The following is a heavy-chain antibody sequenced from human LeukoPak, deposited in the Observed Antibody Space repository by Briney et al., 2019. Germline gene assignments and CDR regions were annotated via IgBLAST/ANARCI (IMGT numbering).Heavy chain of an antibody. CDR3: AVSNWMAP. V-gene: IGHV3-74*01. CDR2: ISFDGSDA. CDR1: GFTFSGFW. J-gene: IGHJ5*02. Sequence: GGSLRLSCAASGFTFSGFWMHWVRQAPGKGLVWVSCISFDGSDATYADSVKGRFTISRDNAKNTLHLQMDSLTVADTAVYYCAVSNWMAPWGQGPLVP.